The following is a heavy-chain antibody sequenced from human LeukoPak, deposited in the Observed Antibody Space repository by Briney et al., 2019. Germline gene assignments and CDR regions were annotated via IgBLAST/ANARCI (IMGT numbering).Heavy chain of an antibody. CDR3: ARDQSGGYYYDSSGYYYGPALDY. CDR1: GYTFTGYY. D-gene: IGHD3-22*01. J-gene: IGHJ4*02. CDR2: TNPNSGGT. Sequence: ASVKVSCKASGYTFTGYYMHWVRQAPGQGLEWMGWTNPNSGGTNYAQKFQGRVTMTRDTSISTAYMELSRLRSDDTAVYYCARDQSGGYYYDSSGYYYGPALDYWGQGTLVTVSS. V-gene: IGHV1-2*02.